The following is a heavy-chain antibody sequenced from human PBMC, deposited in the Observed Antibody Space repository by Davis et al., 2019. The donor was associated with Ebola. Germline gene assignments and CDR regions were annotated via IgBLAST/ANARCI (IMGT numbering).Heavy chain of an antibody. J-gene: IGHJ4*02. D-gene: IGHD2-2*01. CDR3: TTPVPADDY. CDR1: GFIFSNYA. Sequence: GESLKISCAASGFIFSNYAMSWVRQAPGKGLEWVGRIKSKTDGGTTDYAAPVKGRFTISRDDSKNTLYLQMNSLKTEDTAVYYCTTPVPADDYWGQGTLVTVSS. CDR2: IKSKTDGGTT. V-gene: IGHV3-15*01.